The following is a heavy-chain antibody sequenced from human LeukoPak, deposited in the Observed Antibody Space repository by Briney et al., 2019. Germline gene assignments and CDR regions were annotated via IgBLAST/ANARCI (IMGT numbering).Heavy chain of an antibody. V-gene: IGHV3-7*01. CDR2: IKQDGSEK. J-gene: IGHJ3*02. D-gene: IGHD2-2*01. CDR1: GFTFSSYW. CDR3: AGYGVVVPAARDAFDI. Sequence: GGSLRLSCAASGFTFSSYWMSWVRQAPGKGLEWVANIKQDGSEKYYVDSVKGRFTISRDNAKHSLYLQMNSLRAEDTAVYYCAGYGVVVPAARDAFDIWGQGTMVTVSS.